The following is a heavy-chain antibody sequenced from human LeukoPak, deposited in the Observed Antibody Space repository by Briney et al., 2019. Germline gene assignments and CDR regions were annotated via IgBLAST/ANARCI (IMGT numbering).Heavy chain of an antibody. CDR3: AKYIGGGCYAFDY. CDR1: GFTFSSYA. CDR2: IGGGGRDT. V-gene: IGHV3-23*01. D-gene: IGHD6-19*01. J-gene: IGHJ4*02. Sequence: WGSLRLSCAASGFTFSSYAMSWVRQAPGKGLEWVSSIGGGGRDTYYSDSVKGRFTISRDNSNNTLYLQMNSLRAEDTATYYCAKYIGGGCYAFDYWGQGTLVTVSS.